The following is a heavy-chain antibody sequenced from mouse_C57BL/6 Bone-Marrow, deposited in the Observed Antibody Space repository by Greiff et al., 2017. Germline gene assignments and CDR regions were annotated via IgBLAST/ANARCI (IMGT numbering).Heavy chain of an antibody. CDR1: GYSFTGYY. V-gene: IGHV1-42*01. Sequence: VQLKESGPELVKPGASVKISCKASGYSFTGYYMNWVKQSPEKSLEWIGEINPSTGGTTYNQKFKAKATLTVDKSSSTAYMPLKSLTSEDSAVYYCARWGYYPDYWGQGTTLTVSS. CDR2: INPSTGGT. J-gene: IGHJ2*01. CDR3: ARWGYYPDY.